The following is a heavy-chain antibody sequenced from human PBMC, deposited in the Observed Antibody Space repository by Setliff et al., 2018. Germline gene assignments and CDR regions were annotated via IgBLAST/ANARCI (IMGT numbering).Heavy chain of an antibody. D-gene: IGHD5-18*01. CDR3: ASSAGYSYGFR. Sequence: SETLSLTCAAYGGSFSGYYWSWIRQPPGKGLEWIGEINHSGSTNYNPSLKSRVTISVDTSKNQFSLKLSSVTAADTAVYYCASSAGYSYGFRWGQGTLVTVSS. CDR2: INHSGST. J-gene: IGHJ4*02. CDR1: GGSFSGYY. V-gene: IGHV4-34*01.